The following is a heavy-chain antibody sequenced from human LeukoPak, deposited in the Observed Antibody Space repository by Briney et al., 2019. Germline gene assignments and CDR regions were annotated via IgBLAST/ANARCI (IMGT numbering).Heavy chain of an antibody. Sequence: SETLSLTCTVSGGSISSSSYYWGWIRQPPGKGREWIGSIYYSGSTYYNPSLKSRVTISVDTSKNQFSLKLSSVTAADTAVYYCARTGIAAAGTDSWGQGTLVTVSS. CDR1: GGSISSSSYY. CDR2: IYYSGST. CDR3: ARTGIAAAGTDS. J-gene: IGHJ4*02. D-gene: IGHD6-13*01. V-gene: IGHV4-39*07.